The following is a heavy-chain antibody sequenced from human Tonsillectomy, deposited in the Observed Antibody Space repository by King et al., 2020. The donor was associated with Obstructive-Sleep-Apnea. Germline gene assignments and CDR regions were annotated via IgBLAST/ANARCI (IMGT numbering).Heavy chain of an antibody. J-gene: IGHJ5*02. Sequence: QLQESGPGLVKPSQTLSLTCTVSGASISRGGYYWSWIRQLPGKGLEWFVYIYYSGSTYYNPSLKSRVTISVDTSKNQFSLKLTSVTAADTAVYYCARDCAGTPGGPWFDPWGQGTLVTVSS. V-gene: IGHV4-31*03. D-gene: IGHD2-21*01. CDR2: IYYSGST. CDR3: ARDCAGTPGGPWFDP. CDR1: GASISRGGYY.